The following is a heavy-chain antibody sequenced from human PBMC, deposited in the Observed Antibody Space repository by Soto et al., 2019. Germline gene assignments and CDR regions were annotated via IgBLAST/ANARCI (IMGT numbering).Heavy chain of an antibody. Sequence: PGGSLRLSCAASGFTFSSYAMSWVRQAPGKGLEWVSAISGSGGSTYYEDSVKGRLTISRDNSKNTLYLQMNSLRAEDTAVYYCAKVVSPFFDSSNYYYGMDVWGQGTTVTVSS. CDR3: AKVVSPFFDSSNYYYGMDV. J-gene: IGHJ6*02. V-gene: IGHV3-23*01. CDR1: GFTFSSYA. CDR2: ISGSGGST. D-gene: IGHD3-22*01.